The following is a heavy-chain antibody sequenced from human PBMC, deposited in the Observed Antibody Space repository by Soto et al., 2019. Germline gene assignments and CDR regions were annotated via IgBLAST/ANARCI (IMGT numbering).Heavy chain of an antibody. V-gene: IGHV3-33*01. D-gene: IGHD2-21*01. J-gene: IGHJ4*02. Sequence: VKLVESGGGVVQPGRSLRLSCAASGFTFRSHGMHWVRQAPGKGLEWVAVIWYDGSNKYYADSVKGRFTISRDNSKNTLSLQRNSLRAEDSAVYYCAREGYGGESPFDYWGQGTLVTVSS. CDR3: AREGYGGESPFDY. CDR2: IWYDGSNK. CDR1: GFTFRSHG.